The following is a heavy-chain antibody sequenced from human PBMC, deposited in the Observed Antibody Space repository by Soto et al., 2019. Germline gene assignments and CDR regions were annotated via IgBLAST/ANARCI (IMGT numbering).Heavy chain of an antibody. CDR3: AILPSLYSSLLQDV. V-gene: IGHV3-64*01. Sequence: EVQLVESGGGLVQPGGSLRLSCAASGFTFSSYAMHWVRQAPGKGLGYVSAISSNGGSTYYANSVKGRFTISRDNSKNTLYLQMGSLRAEDMAVYYCAILPSLYSSLLQDVWGKGTTVTVSS. CDR1: GFTFSSYA. D-gene: IGHD6-13*01. J-gene: IGHJ6*04. CDR2: ISSNGGST.